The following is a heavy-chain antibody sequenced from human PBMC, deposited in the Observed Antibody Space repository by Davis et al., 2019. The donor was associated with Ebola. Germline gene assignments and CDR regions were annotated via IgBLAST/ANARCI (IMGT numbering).Heavy chain of an antibody. D-gene: IGHD3-10*01. V-gene: IGHV1-18*01. CDR3: ARDVEVVGIAAGSYLYYFYGMDV. Sequence: ASVKVSCKASGYTFTSYGISWVRQAPGQGLEWMGWISAYNGNTNYAQKLQGRVTMTTDTSTSTVYMELRSLRSDDTAVYYCARDVEVVGIAAGSYLYYFYGMDVWGQGTTVTVSS. CDR1: GYTFTSYG. CDR2: ISAYNGNT. J-gene: IGHJ6*02.